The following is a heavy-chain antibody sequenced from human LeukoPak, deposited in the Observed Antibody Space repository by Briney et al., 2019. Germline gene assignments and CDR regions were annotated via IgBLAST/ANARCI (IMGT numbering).Heavy chain of an antibody. CDR2: IYYSGCT. V-gene: IGHV4-31*11. D-gene: IGHD3-10*01. J-gene: IGHJ4*02. Sequence: PSETLSLTCAVYGGSFSGYYWSWIRQHPGKGLEWIGYIYYSGCTYYNPSLKSRVTISVDTSKNQFSLKLSSVTAADTAVYYCAREERITMVRGVIDYWGQGTLVTVSS. CDR3: AREERITMVRGVIDY. CDR1: GGSFSGYY.